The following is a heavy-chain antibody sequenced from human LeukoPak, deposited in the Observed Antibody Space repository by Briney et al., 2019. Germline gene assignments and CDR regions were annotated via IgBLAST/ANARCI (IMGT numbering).Heavy chain of an antibody. J-gene: IGHJ4*02. D-gene: IGHD1-1*01. Sequence: GGALRLSCAASGFTFSRYWMTWVRQAPGKGLEWVANIKEDGSENSYVESVKGRFTISRDNAKNSLYLQLNSLRAEDTAVYFCARQRYSDYWGQGTLVTVSS. V-gene: IGHV3-7*01. CDR3: ARQRYSDY. CDR1: GFTFSRYW. CDR2: IKEDGSEN.